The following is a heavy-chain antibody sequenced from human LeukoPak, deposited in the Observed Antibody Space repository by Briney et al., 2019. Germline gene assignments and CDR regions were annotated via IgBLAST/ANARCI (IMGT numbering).Heavy chain of an antibody. CDR3: ARAVVPAARYYFDY. J-gene: IGHJ4*02. CDR2: IIPIFGTA. CDR1: GGTFSSYA. Sequence: ASVKISCKASGGTFSSYAISWVRQAPGQGLEWMGGIIPIFGTANYAQKFQGRVTITADESTSTAYMELSSLRSEDTAVYYCARAVVPAARYYFDYWGQGTLVTVSS. D-gene: IGHD2-2*01. V-gene: IGHV1-69*13.